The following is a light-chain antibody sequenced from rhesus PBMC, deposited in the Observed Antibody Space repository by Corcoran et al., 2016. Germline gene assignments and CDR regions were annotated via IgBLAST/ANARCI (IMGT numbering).Light chain of an antibody. J-gene: IGKJ2*01. CDR3: LQYSSSPFS. V-gene: IGKV1-22*01. Sequence: DIQMTQSPSSLSASVGDTVTITCRASQSISSWLDWYQQKPGTAPKLLIYKASSLQSGDPLRFSGSGAGTDLTLTISSLQTEDFATYYCLQYSSSPFSFGQGTKVEIK. CDR2: KAS. CDR1: QSISSW.